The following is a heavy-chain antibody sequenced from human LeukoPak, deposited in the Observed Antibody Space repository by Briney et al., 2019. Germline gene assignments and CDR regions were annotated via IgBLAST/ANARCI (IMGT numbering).Heavy chain of an antibody. CDR1: GFTFSSYS. V-gene: IGHV3-30*18. J-gene: IGHJ4*02. D-gene: IGHD3-10*01. Sequence: GGSLRLSCAASGFTFSSYSMHWVRQAPGKGLEWVAVISNDGSNKYYADSVKGRFTISRDNSKNTLYLQMDSLRAEDTAVYYCAKTGYYGSGSYYPLYYFDYWGQGTLVTVS. CDR2: ISNDGSNK. CDR3: AKTGYYGSGSYYPLYYFDY.